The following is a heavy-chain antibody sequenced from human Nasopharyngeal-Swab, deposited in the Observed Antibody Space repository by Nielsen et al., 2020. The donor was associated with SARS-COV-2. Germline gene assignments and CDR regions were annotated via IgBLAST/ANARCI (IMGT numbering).Heavy chain of an antibody. CDR1: GGSISSGGYY. Sequence: SETLSLTCTVSGGSISSGGYYWSWIRQHPGKGLEWIGYIYNSGSTYYNPSLKSRVTISVDTSKNQFSLKLTSVTAADTAVYYCASGTRDFWSGYDHYFDYWGQGTLVTVSS. CDR3: ASGTRDFWSGYDHYFDY. V-gene: IGHV4-31*03. D-gene: IGHD3-3*01. J-gene: IGHJ4*02. CDR2: IYNSGST.